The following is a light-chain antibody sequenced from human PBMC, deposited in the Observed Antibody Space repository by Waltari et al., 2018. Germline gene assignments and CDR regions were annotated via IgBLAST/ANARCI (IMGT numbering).Light chain of an antibody. Sequence: QSALTQPASVSGSPGQSITISCTGTKSEVGSYNLVSWYQHHPGKAPKLTIYEDTKRPSGVSDRFSGSKSGNTASLAISGLRAEDEADYYCFSYGTGTTWVFGGGTKLTVL. CDR2: EDT. J-gene: IGLJ3*02. CDR1: KSEVGSYNL. CDR3: FSYGTGTTWV. V-gene: IGLV2-23*01.